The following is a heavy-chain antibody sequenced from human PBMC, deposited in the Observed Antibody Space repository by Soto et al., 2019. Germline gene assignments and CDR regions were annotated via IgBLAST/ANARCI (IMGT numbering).Heavy chain of an antibody. V-gene: IGHV3-64*01. CDR1: GFTFSSYA. Sequence: EVQLVESGGGLVQPGGALRLSCAASGFTFSSYALHWVRQAPGEGLEYVSTISGNGGSTYYANSVKGRFTISRDNSKNTMYLQMGSLRAEDMGVYFCARDVVAATYAFWGQGTLVTVSS. D-gene: IGHD2-15*01. CDR3: ARDVVAATYAF. CDR2: ISGNGGST. J-gene: IGHJ4*02.